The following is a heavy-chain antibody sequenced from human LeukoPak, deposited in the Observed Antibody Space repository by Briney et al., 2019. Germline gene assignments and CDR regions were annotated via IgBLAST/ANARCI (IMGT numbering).Heavy chain of an antibody. CDR1: GLNFRSYA. D-gene: IGHD1-26*01. V-gene: IGHV3-33*06. CDR2: IWYDGSKT. CDR3: AKEVGPDLGA. J-gene: IGHJ4*02. Sequence: GGPLRLSCGGPGLNFRSYAIHWVPKPPAKGLEWVAIIWYDGSKTYYAESVKGRFTISRDNSNNMAYLQMSSLRVEDTAVYFCAKEVGPDLGAWGQGTLVTVSS.